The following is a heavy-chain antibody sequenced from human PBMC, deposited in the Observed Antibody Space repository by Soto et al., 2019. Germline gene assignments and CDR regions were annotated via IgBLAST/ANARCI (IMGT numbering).Heavy chain of an antibody. D-gene: IGHD3-22*01. CDR3: AKDHWGNYYDSSGYYLCYFDY. V-gene: IGHV3-23*01. CDR2: ISGSGGST. J-gene: IGHJ4*02. Sequence: GGTLRLSCAASGLPFSSYSMRWVRPAAGKGLEWVSAISGSGGSTYYADSVKGRFTISRDNSKNTLYLQMNSLRAEDTAVYYCAKDHWGNYYDSSGYYLCYFDYWGQGTLVTVSS. CDR1: GLPFSSYS.